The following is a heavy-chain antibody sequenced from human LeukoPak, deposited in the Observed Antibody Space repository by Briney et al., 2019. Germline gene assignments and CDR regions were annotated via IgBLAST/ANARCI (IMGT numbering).Heavy chain of an antibody. CDR2: IRSKTHNYAT. V-gene: IGHV3-73*01. J-gene: IGHJ6*03. Sequence: PGGSLRLSCAASGFTFSGSAMHWVRQTSGKGLEWVGYIRSKTHNYATLYAASVKGRFTISRDDAKNSLYLQMNSLGAEDTAVYYCARCGYRSAYGWGGGYYYYFMDVWGNGTTVTVSS. CDR1: GFTFSGSA. CDR3: ARCGYRSAYGWGGGYYYYFMDV. D-gene: IGHD5-18*01.